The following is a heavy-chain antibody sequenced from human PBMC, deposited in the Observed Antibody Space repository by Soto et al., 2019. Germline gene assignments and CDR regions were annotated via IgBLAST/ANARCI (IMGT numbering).Heavy chain of an antibody. Sequence: GGSLRLSCAASGFTFSSYGMHWVRQAPGKGLEWVAVISYDGSNKYYADSVKGRFTISRDNSKNTLYLQMNSLRAEDTAVYYCAKDLGARPPHAFDIWGQGTMVTVSS. D-gene: IGHD3-16*01. CDR3: AKDLGARPPHAFDI. V-gene: IGHV3-30*18. CDR2: ISYDGSNK. J-gene: IGHJ3*02. CDR1: GFTFSSYG.